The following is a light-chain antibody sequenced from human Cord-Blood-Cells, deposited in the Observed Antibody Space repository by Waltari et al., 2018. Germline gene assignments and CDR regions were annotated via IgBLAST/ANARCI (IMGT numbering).Light chain of an antibody. CDR1: QDISNY. V-gene: IGKV1-33*01. CDR3: QQYDNLPPLT. CDR2: DAS. Sequence: DIQMIQSPSSLSASVGDRVPLTCQASQDISNYLNWYQQKPGKAPKLLIYDASNLETGVPSRFSGSGSGTDFTFTISSLQPEDIATYYCQQYDNLPPLTFGGGTKVEIK. J-gene: IGKJ4*01.